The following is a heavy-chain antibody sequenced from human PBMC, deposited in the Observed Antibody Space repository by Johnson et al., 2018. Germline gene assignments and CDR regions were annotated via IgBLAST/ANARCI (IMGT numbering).Heavy chain of an antibody. CDR1: GFTFSNYG. CDR3: ARCLNAFDI. CDR2: IWYDGSNK. Sequence: VQLVESGGGVVQPGRSLRLSCAASGFTFSNYGMHWVRQAPGKGLEWVAVIWYDGSNKYYADSVKGRFTISRDNSKNTLYLKMNSLGAGGTAVYYCARCLNAFDIWGQGTMVTVSS. V-gene: IGHV3-33*01. J-gene: IGHJ3*02.